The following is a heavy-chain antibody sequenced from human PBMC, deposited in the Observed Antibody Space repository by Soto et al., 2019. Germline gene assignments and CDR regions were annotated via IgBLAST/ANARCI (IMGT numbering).Heavy chain of an antibody. D-gene: IGHD2-15*01. V-gene: IGHV3-23*01. J-gene: IGHJ5*02. Sequence: EVQLLESGGSLAQPGESLTLSCAASGFMFSGNAMSWVRQAPGKGLEWVSAVSNSGTSTSYADSVKGRFTISRDNSKNPLYLQMSSLGAEDTALYYWVKALAASGWFDPWGQGTLVIVSS. CDR1: GFMFSGNA. CDR3: VKALAASGWFDP. CDR2: VSNSGTST.